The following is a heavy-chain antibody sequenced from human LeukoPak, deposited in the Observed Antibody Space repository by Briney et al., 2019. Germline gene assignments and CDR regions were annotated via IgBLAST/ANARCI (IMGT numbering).Heavy chain of an antibody. CDR3: ARDAVAGTSYYYYYYGMDV. J-gene: IGHJ6*02. D-gene: IGHD6-19*01. Sequence: SETLSLTCTVSGGPISNYYWSWIRQPPGKALEWIGYIYYTGTTKYNPSLKSRATISLGTSKNQFSLKLSSVTAADTAVYYCARDAVAGTSYYYYYYGMDVWGQGTTVTVSS. CDR1: GGPISNYY. CDR2: IYYTGTT. V-gene: IGHV4-59*12.